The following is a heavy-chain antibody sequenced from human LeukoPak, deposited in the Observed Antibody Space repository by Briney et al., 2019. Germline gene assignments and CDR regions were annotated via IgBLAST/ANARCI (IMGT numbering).Heavy chain of an antibody. CDR1: GYTFTGYY. CDR2: INPNSGGT. J-gene: IGHJ5*02. CDR3: ARVVDSTVTTMVVSWFDP. D-gene: IGHD4-17*01. Sequence: GASVKVSCKASGYTFTGYYMHWVRQAPGQGLEWMGWINPNSGGTNYAQKFQGRVTMTRDTSISTAYMELSRLRSDDTAVYYCARVVDSTVTTMVVSWFDPWGQGTLVTVSS. V-gene: IGHV1-2*02.